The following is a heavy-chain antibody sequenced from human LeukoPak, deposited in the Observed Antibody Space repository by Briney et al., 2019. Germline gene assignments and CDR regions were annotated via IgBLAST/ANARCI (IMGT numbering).Heavy chain of an antibody. V-gene: IGHV3-30-3*01. J-gene: IGHJ4*02. Sequence: GGSLRLSCAASGFTFSSYAMHWVRQAPGKGLEWVAVISYDGSNKYYADSVKGRFTISRDDSKNTLYLQMNSLRAEDTAVYYCARAMDYWGQGTLVTVSS. CDR3: ARAMDY. CDR2: ISYDGSNK. CDR1: GFTFSSYA.